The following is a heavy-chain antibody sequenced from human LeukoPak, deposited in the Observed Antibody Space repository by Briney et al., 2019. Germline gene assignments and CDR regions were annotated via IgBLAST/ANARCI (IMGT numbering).Heavy chain of an antibody. J-gene: IGHJ6*02. V-gene: IGHV3-23*01. CDR3: AKSSLPENYYYYGMDV. Sequence: GGSLRLSCAASGFTFSDYALSWVRQAPGMGPECVSAISASGIATYYAESVKGRFSISRDNSRSSLYLQMNSLRADDTAVYYCAKSSLPENYYYYGMDVGGQGTMVTVSS. CDR2: ISASGIAT. CDR1: GFTFSDYA.